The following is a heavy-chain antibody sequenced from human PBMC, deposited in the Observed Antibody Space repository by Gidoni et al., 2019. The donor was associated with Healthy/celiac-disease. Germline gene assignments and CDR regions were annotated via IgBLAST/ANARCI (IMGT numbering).Heavy chain of an antibody. CDR1: GGSISSGGYY. V-gene: IGHV4-31*03. Sequence: QVQLQESGPGLVKPSQTLSLTCTVSGGSISSGGYYWSWIRQHPGKGLEWIGYIYYSGSTYYNPSLKSRVTISVDTSKNQFSLKLSSVTAADTAVYYCARARRITMVRGVAFDYWGQGTLVTVSS. CDR2: IYYSGST. D-gene: IGHD3-10*01. J-gene: IGHJ4*02. CDR3: ARARRITMVRGVAFDY.